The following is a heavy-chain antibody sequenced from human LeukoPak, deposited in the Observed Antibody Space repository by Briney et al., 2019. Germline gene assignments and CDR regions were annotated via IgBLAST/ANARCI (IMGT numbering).Heavy chain of an antibody. CDR1: GFTFSTYE. Sequence: GGSLRLSCAVSGFTFSTYEMNWVRQAPGKGLEWVSYISTSGSTIYYADSVKGRFTISRDNAKNSLYLQMNSLRAEDTAVYYCARDRGSHRFDPWGQGTLVTVSS. CDR3: ARDRGSHRFDP. D-gene: IGHD5-12*01. J-gene: IGHJ5*02. CDR2: ISTSGSTI. V-gene: IGHV3-48*03.